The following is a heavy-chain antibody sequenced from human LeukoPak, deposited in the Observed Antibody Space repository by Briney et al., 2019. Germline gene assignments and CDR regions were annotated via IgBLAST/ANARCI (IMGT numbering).Heavy chain of an antibody. CDR3: ARGAHHDFWSSYYSDY. J-gene: IGHJ4*02. V-gene: IGHV3-21*01. CDR1: EFTFSSYA. CDR2: ISSSSTYI. D-gene: IGHD3-3*01. Sequence: GGSLRLSCAASEFTFSSYAMNWVRQAPWKGLEWVSAISSSSTYIYYADSVKGRFTISRDNAKNSLYLQMNSLRAEDTAVYYCARGAHHDFWSSYYSDYWGQGTLVTVSS.